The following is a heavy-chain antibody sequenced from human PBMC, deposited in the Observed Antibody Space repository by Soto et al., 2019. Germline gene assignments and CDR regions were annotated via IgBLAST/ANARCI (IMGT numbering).Heavy chain of an antibody. CDR1: GYTFTSYA. CDR2: INAGNGNT. V-gene: IGHV1-3*01. CDR3: ARDYGIAAAVGAFDI. J-gene: IGHJ3*02. Sequence: QVQLVQSGAEVKKPGASVKVSCKASGYTFTSYAMHWVRQAPGQRLEWMGWINAGNGNTKYSQKFQGRVTITRDTSASTAYRELSSLRSEDTAVYYCARDYGIAAAVGAFDIWGKGTMVTVSA. D-gene: IGHD6-13*01.